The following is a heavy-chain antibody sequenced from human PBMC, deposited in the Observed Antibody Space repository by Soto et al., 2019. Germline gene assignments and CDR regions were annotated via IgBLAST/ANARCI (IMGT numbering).Heavy chain of an antibody. CDR3: ARRVETTSMWAYDI. V-gene: IGHV5-51*01. CDR1: EYIFTNFW. D-gene: IGHD1-1*01. Sequence: PGESLKISCXTSEYIFTNFWIGWVRQMPGKGLEWMGSIHPSDSETRYSPSFQGQVTISGDKSILTAYLQWSSLKASDTAIYYCARRVETTSMWAYDIWGQGTMVTVSS. J-gene: IGHJ3*02. CDR2: IHPSDSET.